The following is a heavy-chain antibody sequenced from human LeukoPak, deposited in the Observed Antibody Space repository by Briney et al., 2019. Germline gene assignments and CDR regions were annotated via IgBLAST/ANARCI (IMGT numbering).Heavy chain of an antibody. CDR2: IYPGNSNT. V-gene: IGHV5-51*01. J-gene: IGHJ5*02. Sequence: GESLKISCKGSAYSFTNYWIVWVRQMPGKGLEWMGIIYPGNSNTRYSPSFQGQVTISVDRSISTAYLQWSRLQASDTAIYYCARDNSGNWFDPWGQGTLVTVSS. CDR1: AYSFTNYW. CDR3: ARDNSGNWFDP.